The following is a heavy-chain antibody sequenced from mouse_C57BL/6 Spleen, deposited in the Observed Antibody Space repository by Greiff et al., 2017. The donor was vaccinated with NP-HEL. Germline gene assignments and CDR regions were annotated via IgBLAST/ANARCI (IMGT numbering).Heavy chain of an antibody. Sequence: QVQLQQPGAELVKPGASVKMSCKASGYTFTSYWITWVKQRPGQGLEWIGDIYPGSGSTNYNEKFKSKATLTVDTSSSTTYMQLSSLTSEDSAVYYCARGRLRRDYFDYWGQGTTLTVSS. D-gene: IGHD2-2*01. CDR2: IYPGSGST. CDR3: ARGRLRRDYFDY. J-gene: IGHJ2*01. CDR1: GYTFTSYW. V-gene: IGHV1-55*01.